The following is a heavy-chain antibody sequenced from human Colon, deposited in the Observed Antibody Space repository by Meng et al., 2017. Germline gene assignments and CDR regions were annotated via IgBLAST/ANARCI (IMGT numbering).Heavy chain of an antibody. CDR1: GAPIGNIKW. J-gene: IGHJ4*02. V-gene: IGHV4-4*02. Sequence: EQGQGPVCPSGTPSLACAVPGAPIGNIKWWSWLRRSPGKGLGWIEEISNSGKTVYSPSLKSRVTISLDKSSNHFSLTLSPVTAADTAIYFCARERMRELGLFDYWGQGALVTVSS. CDR2: ISNSGKT. D-gene: IGHD7-27*01. CDR3: ARERMRELGLFDY.